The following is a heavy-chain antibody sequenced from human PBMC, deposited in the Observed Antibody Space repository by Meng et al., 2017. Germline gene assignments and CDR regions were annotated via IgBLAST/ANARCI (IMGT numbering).Heavy chain of an antibody. V-gene: IGHV7-4-1*02. CDR2: INTNTGNP. J-gene: IGHJ5*02. CDR1: GYTFTSYA. Sequence: VQLVESGFEVKKPGASVKVSCKASGYTFTSYAMNWVRQAPGQGLEWMGWINTNTGNPTYAQGFTGRFVFSLDTSVSTAYLQISSLKAEDTAVYYCARLVAGTFGQLFDPWGQGTLVTVSS. CDR3: ARLVAGTFGQLFDP. D-gene: IGHD2-15*01.